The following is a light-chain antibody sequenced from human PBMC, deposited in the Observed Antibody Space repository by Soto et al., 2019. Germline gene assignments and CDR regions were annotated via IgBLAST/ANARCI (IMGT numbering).Light chain of an antibody. CDR2: QAS. CDR1: QSISSY. Sequence: DIQMTQSPSSLSAFVGDRATITCRASQSISSYLNWYQQKPGKAPKLLIYQASTLKSGVPSRFSGSGSGTEFTLTISSLQPDDFATYYCQQYNSYSPLTFGGGTKVDIK. J-gene: IGKJ4*01. V-gene: IGKV1-5*03. CDR3: QQYNSYSPLT.